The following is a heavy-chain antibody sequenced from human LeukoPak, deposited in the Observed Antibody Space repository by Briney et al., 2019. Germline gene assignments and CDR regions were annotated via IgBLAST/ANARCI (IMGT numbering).Heavy chain of an antibody. V-gene: IGHV3-15*01. D-gene: IGHD3-22*01. CDR1: GFTFSNAW. CDR3: TTLKPPALSRITMIPLRGDAFDI. CDR2: IKSKTDGGTT. J-gene: IGHJ3*02. Sequence: GGSLRLSCAASGFTFSNAWMSWVRQAPGKGLEWVGRIKSKTDGGTTDYAAPVKGRFTISRDDSKNTLYLQMNSLKTEDTAVYYCTTLKPPALSRITMIPLRGDAFDIWGQGTMVTVSS.